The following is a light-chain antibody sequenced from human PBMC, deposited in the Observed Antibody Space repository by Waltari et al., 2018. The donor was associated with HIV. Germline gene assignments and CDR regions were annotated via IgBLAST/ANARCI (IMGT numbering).Light chain of an antibody. Sequence: QSALTQPASVSGSPGQSITISCTGTSSDVGGYNFVSWYQQHPGKAPKLMIYEGSKRPSGVSNRFSGSKSGNTASPTISGLQAEDEADYYCCSYTSSNTYVFGTGTEVSVL. CDR1: SSDVGGYNF. CDR3: CSYTSSNTYV. CDR2: EGS. J-gene: IGLJ1*01. V-gene: IGLV2-23*01.